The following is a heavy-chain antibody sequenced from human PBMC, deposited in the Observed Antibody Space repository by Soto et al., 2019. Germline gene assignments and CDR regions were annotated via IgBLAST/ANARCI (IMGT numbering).Heavy chain of an antibody. CDR2: IYYSGST. V-gene: IGHV4-39*01. CDR1: GGSISSSSYY. J-gene: IGHJ6*02. CDR3: ARDSDPRSSTSRYYYYGMDV. D-gene: IGHD2-2*01. Sequence: SETLSLTCTVSGGSISSSSYYWGWIRQPPGKGLEWIGSIYYSGSTYYNPSLKSRVTISVDTSKNQFSLKLSSVTAADTAVYYCARDSDPRSSTSRYYYYGMDVWGQGTTVTVSS.